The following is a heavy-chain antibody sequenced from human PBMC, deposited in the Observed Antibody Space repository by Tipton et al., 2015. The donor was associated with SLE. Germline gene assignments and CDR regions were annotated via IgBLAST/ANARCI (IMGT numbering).Heavy chain of an antibody. CDR1: GGSITGSY. CDR3: ARDVDRWLFRD. CDR2: IYYSGTT. Sequence: LRLSCTVSGGSITGSYWSWIRLPPGKGLEWIGYIYYSGTTNYNPSLKSRVTMSVDTSKNQFSLKLSSVTAADTVLYYCARDVDRWLFRDWGQGTLVTVSS. V-gene: IGHV4-59*01. D-gene: IGHD6-19*01. J-gene: IGHJ4*02.